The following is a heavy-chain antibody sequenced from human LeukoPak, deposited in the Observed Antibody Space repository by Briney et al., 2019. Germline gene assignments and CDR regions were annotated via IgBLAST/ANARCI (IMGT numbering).Heavy chain of an antibody. Sequence: SETLSLTCTVSGGSISSYYWSWIRQPPGKGLEWIGYIYYSGSTNYNPSLKSRVTISVDTSENQFSLKLSSVTAADTAVYYCARDLFMSDAFDIWGQGTMVTVSS. CDR3: ARDLFMSDAFDI. V-gene: IGHV4-59*01. J-gene: IGHJ3*02. CDR1: GGSISSYY. D-gene: IGHD3-16*01. CDR2: IYYSGST.